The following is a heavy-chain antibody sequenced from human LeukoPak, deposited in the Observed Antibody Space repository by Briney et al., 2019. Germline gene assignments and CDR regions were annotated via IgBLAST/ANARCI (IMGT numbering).Heavy chain of an antibody. Sequence: GGSLRLSCAASGFTFSSYGMHWVRQAPGKGLEWVAFIRYDGSNKYYADSVKGRFTISRDNSKNTLYLQLNSLRAEDTAVYYCAKDPEWVVVVSQRNDYWGQGTLVTVSS. CDR2: IRYDGSNK. J-gene: IGHJ4*02. CDR1: GFTFSSYG. D-gene: IGHD2-15*01. CDR3: AKDPEWVVVVSQRNDY. V-gene: IGHV3-30*02.